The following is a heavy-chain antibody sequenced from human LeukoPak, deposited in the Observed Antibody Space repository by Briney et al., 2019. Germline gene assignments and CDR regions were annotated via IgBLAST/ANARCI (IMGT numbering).Heavy chain of an antibody. Sequence: EASVKVSCKVSGYTLTELSMHWVRQAPGKGLEWMGGFDPEDGETIYAQKFQGRVTMTEDTSTDTAYMELSSLRSEDTAVYYCATDQGLLWFGELFGYWGQGTLVTVSS. J-gene: IGHJ4*02. CDR3: ATDQGLLWFGELFGY. CDR1: GYTLTELS. V-gene: IGHV1-24*01. D-gene: IGHD3-10*01. CDR2: FDPEDGET.